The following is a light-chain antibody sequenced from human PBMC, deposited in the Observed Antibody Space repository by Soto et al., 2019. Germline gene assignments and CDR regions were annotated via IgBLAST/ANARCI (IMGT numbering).Light chain of an antibody. V-gene: IGKV3-15*01. CDR2: GAF. Sequence: EIVLTQSPDTLSLSPGERATLSCMASQSVSSSYLAWYQQRPGQAPSLLIYGAFTRATGIPTRFSGTGSGTEFTLTISSLQSEDFALYYCQQYNDWPLTFGQGTKVDIK. CDR1: QSVSSSY. J-gene: IGKJ1*01. CDR3: QQYNDWPLT.